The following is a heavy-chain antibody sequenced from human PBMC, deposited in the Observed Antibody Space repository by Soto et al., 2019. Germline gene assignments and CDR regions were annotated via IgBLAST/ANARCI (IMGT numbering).Heavy chain of an antibody. Sequence: QVQVVQSGAEVKKPGSSVKVSCKASGGYYRSYTITWVRQAPGQGLEWMGRVIPILGVVNYAQKFQGKVTFTTDKSTSTAYMALSSLRSDDTAVYYCARESVGDYQLLDYWGQGTRVTVSS. CDR2: VIPILGVV. D-gene: IGHD4-17*01. J-gene: IGHJ4*01. CDR1: GGYYRSYT. CDR3: ARESVGDYQLLDY. V-gene: IGHV1-69*08.